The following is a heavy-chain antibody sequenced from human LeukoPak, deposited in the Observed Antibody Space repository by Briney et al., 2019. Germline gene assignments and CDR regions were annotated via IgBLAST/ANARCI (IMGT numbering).Heavy chain of an antibody. CDR2: IYYSGST. V-gene: IGHV4-59*01. CDR3: ARDNDSRDPPHFDY. CDR1: GDSISNFY. Sequence: PSETLSLTCTVSGDSISNFYWSWIRQPPGKGLEWIGYIYYSGSTNYNPSLKSRVTISVDTSKNQFSLKLTSVTAADTAVYYCARDNDSRDPPHFDYWGQGTLVTVSS. J-gene: IGHJ4*02. D-gene: IGHD3-16*01.